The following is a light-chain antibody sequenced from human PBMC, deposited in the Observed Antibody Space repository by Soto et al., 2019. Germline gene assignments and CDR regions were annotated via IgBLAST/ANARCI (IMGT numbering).Light chain of an antibody. CDR3: QHYNSYSEA. CDR2: KAS. J-gene: IGKJ1*01. V-gene: IGKV1-5*03. CDR1: QTISSW. Sequence: DIQMTQSPSTLSGSVVDIVTITGRASQTISSWLAWYQQKPGKAPKLLIYKASTLKSGVPSRFSGSGSGTEFTLTISSLQPDDFATYYCQHYNSYSEACGQGNKVDIK.